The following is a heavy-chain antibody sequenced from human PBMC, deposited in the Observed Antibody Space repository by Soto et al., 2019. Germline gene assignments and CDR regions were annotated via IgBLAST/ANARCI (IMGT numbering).Heavy chain of an antibody. CDR2: ISYDGSNK. D-gene: IGHD3-10*01. CDR1: GFTFSSYA. Sequence: QVQLVESGGGVVQPGRSLRLSCAASGFTFSSYAMHWVRQAPGKGLEWVAVISYDGSNKYYADSVKGRFTISRDNSKNTLSLQMNSLRAEDTAVYYCARGQSMVREAPGFSGMDVWGQGTTVTVSS. CDR3: ARGQSMVREAPGFSGMDV. V-gene: IGHV3-30-3*01. J-gene: IGHJ6*02.